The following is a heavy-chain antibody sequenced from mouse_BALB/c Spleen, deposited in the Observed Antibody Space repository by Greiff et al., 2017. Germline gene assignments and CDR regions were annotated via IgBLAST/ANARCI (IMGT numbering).Heavy chain of an antibody. D-gene: IGHD1-2*01. Sequence: VQLKESGPELVKPGASVKVSCKASGYSFTDYNMYWVKQSHGKSLEWIGYIDPYNGGTSYNQKFKGKATLTVDKSSSTAFMHLNSLTSEDSAVYYCLLRLRTSFYYAMDYWGQGTSVTVSS. V-gene: IGHV1S135*01. CDR1: GYSFTDYN. J-gene: IGHJ4*01. CDR3: LLRLRTSFYYAMDY. CDR2: IDPYNGGT.